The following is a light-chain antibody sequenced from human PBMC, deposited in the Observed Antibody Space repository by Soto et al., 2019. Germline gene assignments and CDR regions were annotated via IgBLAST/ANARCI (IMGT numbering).Light chain of an antibody. CDR2: GAS. CDR1: QIVSSGA. V-gene: IGKV3-20*01. Sequence: EIVLTQSPGTLSLSPGESATLSCRASQIVSSGALAWYQQKPGQAPRPLIHGASSRATGIPDRFSGSGSGTDFTLTISKLAPEDFAVYFCQQYGSSPITFGQGTRLEI. CDR3: QQYGSSPIT. J-gene: IGKJ5*01.